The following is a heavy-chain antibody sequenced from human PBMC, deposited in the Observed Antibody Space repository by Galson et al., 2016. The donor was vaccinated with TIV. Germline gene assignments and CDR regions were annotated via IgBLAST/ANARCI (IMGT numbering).Heavy chain of an antibody. CDR2: ISYDGSEK. Sequence: SLRLSCAASGFTFSSYGMHWVRQAPGKGLEWVAFISYDGSEKYYADSVKGRFTISRVNSKNTMYLQMNSLRTEDTAIYSCARVFGDYYFDYWGQGTLVSVPS. J-gene: IGHJ4*02. D-gene: IGHD4-17*01. CDR1: GFTFSSYG. V-gene: IGHV3-30-3*01. CDR3: ARVFGDYYFDY.